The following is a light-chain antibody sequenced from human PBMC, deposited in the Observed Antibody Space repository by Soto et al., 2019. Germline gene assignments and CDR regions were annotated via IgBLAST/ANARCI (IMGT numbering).Light chain of an antibody. Sequence: QSALTQPASVSGSPGQWITISCTGTSSDVGGYNYVSWYQQHPGKAPKLMIYDVSNRPPGVSNRFSGSKSVNTASLTISGLQAEDEADYYCSSYTGSSTYVFGPGIKLNVL. J-gene: IGLJ1*01. CDR1: SSDVGGYNY. CDR3: SSYTGSSTYV. CDR2: DVS. V-gene: IGLV2-14*01.